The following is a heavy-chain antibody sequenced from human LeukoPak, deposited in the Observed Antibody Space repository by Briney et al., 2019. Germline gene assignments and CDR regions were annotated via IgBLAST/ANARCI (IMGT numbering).Heavy chain of an antibody. D-gene: IGHD4-17*01. V-gene: IGHV4-39*01. CDR2: IYYSGST. J-gene: IGHJ3*02. Sequence: SETLSLTCTVSGGSISSSSYYWGWIRQPPGKGLEWIGSIYYSGSTYYNPSLKSRVTISVDTSKNQFSLKLSSVTAADAAVYYCARRGDYVGALDIWGQGTMVTVSS. CDR1: GGSISSSSYY. CDR3: ARRGDYVGALDI.